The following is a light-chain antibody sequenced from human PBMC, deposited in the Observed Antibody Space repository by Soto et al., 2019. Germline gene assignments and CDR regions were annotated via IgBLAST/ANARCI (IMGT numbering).Light chain of an antibody. Sequence: EIVLTQSPGTLSLSPGERATLSCRASQSVSSSYLAWYQQKPGQAPRLLIYGASSRATGIPDRFRGSGSGTDFTLTISRLEPEVFAVYYCQQYGSSLTWTFGQGTKVEIK. CDR3: QQYGSSLTWT. CDR1: QSVSSSY. J-gene: IGKJ1*01. CDR2: GAS. V-gene: IGKV3-20*01.